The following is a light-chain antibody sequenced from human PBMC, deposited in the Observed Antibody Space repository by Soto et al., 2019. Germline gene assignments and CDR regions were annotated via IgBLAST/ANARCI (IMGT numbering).Light chain of an antibody. Sequence: QSALTQPRSVSGSPGQSVTISCTGTSSGVGVYNYVSWYQQHPDKAPKLLIFDVSERPSGVPDRFSGSKSGNTASLTISGLQADDEADYYCCSYAVTSTFEVFGGGTKLTVL. CDR1: SSGVGVYNY. CDR3: CSYAVTSTFEV. J-gene: IGLJ2*01. CDR2: DVS. V-gene: IGLV2-11*01.